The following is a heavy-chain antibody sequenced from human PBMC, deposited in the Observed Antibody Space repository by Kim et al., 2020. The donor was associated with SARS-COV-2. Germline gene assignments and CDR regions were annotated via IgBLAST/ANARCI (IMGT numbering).Heavy chain of an antibody. Sequence: SSYIYYADSVKGRFTIARDNAKNSLYLQMNSLRAEDTAVYYCARDRNFDYWGQGTLVTVSS. J-gene: IGHJ4*02. CDR3: ARDRNFDY. CDR2: SSYI. V-gene: IGHV3-21*01.